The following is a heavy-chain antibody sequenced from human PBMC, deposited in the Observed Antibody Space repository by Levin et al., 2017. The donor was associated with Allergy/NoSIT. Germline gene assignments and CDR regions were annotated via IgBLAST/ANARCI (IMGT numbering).Heavy chain of an antibody. CDR1: GFTFSSYA. J-gene: IGHJ5*02. CDR3: AKDGRYCSGGSCYGRSWFDP. D-gene: IGHD2-15*01. Sequence: GESLKISCAASGFTFSSYAMSWVRQAPGKGLEWVSAISGSGGSTYYADSVKGRFTISRDNSKNTLYLQMNSLRAEDTAVYYCAKDGRYCSGGSCYGRSWFDPWGQGTLVTVSS. CDR2: ISGSGGST. V-gene: IGHV3-23*01.